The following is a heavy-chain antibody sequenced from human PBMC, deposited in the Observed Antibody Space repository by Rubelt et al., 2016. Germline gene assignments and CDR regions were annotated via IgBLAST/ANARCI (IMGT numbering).Heavy chain of an antibody. V-gene: IGHV2-26*01. CDR2: IFSNDEK. CDR3: ARMRNYCDSSGYYPYYYGMDV. D-gene: IGHD3-22*01. CDR1: G. J-gene: IGHJ6*02. Sequence: GVSWIRQPPGKALEWLAHIFSNDEKSYTTSLKSRLPISQDTSKSQVVLTMTKMDPVDTATYYCARMRNYCDSSGYYPYYYGMDVWGQGTTVTVSS.